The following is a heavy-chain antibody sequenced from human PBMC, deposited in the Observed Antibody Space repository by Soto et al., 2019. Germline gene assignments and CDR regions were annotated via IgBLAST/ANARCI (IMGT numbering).Heavy chain of an antibody. CDR2: IWYDGSNK. CDR1: GFTFSSYG. J-gene: IGHJ4*02. D-gene: IGHD5-12*01. Sequence: GGSLRLSCAASGFTFSSYGMHWVRQAPGKGLEWVAVIWYDGSNKYYADSVKGRFTISRDNSKNTLYLQMNSLRAEDTAVYYCARDGYNTQLDYWGQGTLVTVSS. CDR3: ARDGYNTQLDY. V-gene: IGHV3-33*01.